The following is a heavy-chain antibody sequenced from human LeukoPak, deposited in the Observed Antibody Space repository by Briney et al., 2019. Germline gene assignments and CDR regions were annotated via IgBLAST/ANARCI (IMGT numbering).Heavy chain of an antibody. CDR1: GGSFSGYY. CDR2: INHSGST. Sequence: SETLSLTCAVYGGSFSGYYWSWTRQPPGKGLEWIGEINHSGSTNYNPSLKSRVTISVDTSKNQFSLKLSSVTAADTAVYYCARGQYGSGSYYPWGQGTLVTVSS. CDR3: ARGQYGSGSYYP. V-gene: IGHV4-34*01. D-gene: IGHD3-10*01. J-gene: IGHJ5*02.